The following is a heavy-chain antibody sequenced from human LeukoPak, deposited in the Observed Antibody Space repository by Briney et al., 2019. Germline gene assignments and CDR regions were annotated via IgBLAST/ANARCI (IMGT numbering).Heavy chain of an antibody. J-gene: IGHJ6*02. D-gene: IGHD3-22*01. CDR1: GFTFSSYG. CDR3: ARPYYYDSSGHPSYYYYGMDV. V-gene: IGHV3-33*01. CDR2: IWYDGSNK. Sequence: GRSLRLSCAASGFTFSSYGMHWVRQAPGKGLEWVAVIWYDGSNKYYADSVKGRFTISRDNSKNTLYLQMNSLRAEDTAVYYCARPYYYDSSGHPSYYYYGMDVWGQGTTVTVSS.